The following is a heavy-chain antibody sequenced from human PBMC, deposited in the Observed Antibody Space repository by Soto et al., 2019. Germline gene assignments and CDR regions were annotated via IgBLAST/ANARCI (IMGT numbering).Heavy chain of an antibody. CDR3: ARWSGSYDY. CDR2: IKTDGSTT. V-gene: IGHV3-74*01. CDR1: GFTFRDYW. D-gene: IGHD1-26*01. Sequence: EVHLVESGGGLVQPGGSLTLSCAASGFTFRDYWMHWVRQAPGKGLVWVSRIKTDGSTTTSADSVKGRFTISRDNVKSTLYLQMNSLRAEDTAVYYCARWSGSYDYWGQGTLVTVSS. J-gene: IGHJ4*02.